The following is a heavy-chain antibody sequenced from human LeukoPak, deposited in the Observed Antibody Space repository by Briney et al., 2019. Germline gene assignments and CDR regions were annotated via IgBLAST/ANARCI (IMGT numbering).Heavy chain of an antibody. Sequence: PSETLSLTCIVSGGSTSGGNYYWGWIRRPPGKGLEWIGGISSSGNTYYNPSLKSRITISVDTSKNHFSLKLSSVTAADTAVYYCARHASTTVTTDFDYWGQGTLVTVSS. CDR3: ARHASTTVTTDFDY. CDR1: GGSTSGGNYY. J-gene: IGHJ4*02. CDR2: ISSSGNT. V-gene: IGHV4-39*01. D-gene: IGHD4-17*01.